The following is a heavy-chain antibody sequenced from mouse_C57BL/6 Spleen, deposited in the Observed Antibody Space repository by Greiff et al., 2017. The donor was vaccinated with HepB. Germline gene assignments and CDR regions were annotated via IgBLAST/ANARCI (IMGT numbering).Heavy chain of an antibody. CDR3: ARSTMVTTTRMDY. V-gene: IGHV1-18*01. J-gene: IGHJ4*01. CDR1: GYTFTDYN. Sequence: VQLKQSGPELVKPGASVKIPCKASGYTFTDYNMDWVKQSHGKSLEWIGDINPNNGGTIYNQKFKGKATLTVDKSSSTAYMELRSLTSEDTAVYYCARSTMVTTTRMDYWGQGTSVTVSS. D-gene: IGHD2-2*01. CDR2: INPNNGGT.